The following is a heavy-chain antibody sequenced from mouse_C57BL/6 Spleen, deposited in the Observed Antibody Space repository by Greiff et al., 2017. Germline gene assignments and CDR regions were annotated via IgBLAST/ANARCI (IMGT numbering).Heavy chain of an antibody. CDR3: ARFGGNWYLDY. V-gene: IGHV1-82*01. CDR1: GYAFSSSW. D-gene: IGHD4-1*01. Sequence: VQLQQSGPELVKPGASVKISCKASGYAFSSSWMNWVKQRPGKGLEWIGRIYPGDGDTNYNGKFKGKATLTADKSSSTAYMQLSSLTSEDSAVYFCARFGGNWYLDYWGQGTTLTVSS. CDR2: IYPGDGDT. J-gene: IGHJ2*01.